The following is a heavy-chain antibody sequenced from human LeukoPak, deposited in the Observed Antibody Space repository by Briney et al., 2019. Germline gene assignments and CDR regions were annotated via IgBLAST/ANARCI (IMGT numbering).Heavy chain of an antibody. V-gene: IGHV1-18*01. Sequence: ASVKVSCKASGYTFTSYGISWVRQAPGQGLEWTGWISAYNGNTNYAQKLQGRVTMTTDTSTSTAYMELRSLRSDDTAVYYCARAAYYYDSSPNWFDPWGQGTLVTVSS. CDR2: ISAYNGNT. J-gene: IGHJ5*02. CDR3: ARAAYYYDSSPNWFDP. D-gene: IGHD3-22*01. CDR1: GYTFTSYG.